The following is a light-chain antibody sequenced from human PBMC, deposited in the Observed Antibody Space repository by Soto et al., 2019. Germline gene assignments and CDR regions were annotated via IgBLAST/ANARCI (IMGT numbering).Light chain of an antibody. Sequence: SYELTQPPSVSVAPGQTARISCGGNNIRRKSVHWYQQKPGRAPVVVVYDDSDRPSGIPERLSGANSGDTATLTIIRVEAGDEADYYCHVWDSSTGHYIFGTGTKVTVL. CDR3: HVWDSSTGHYI. CDR1: NIRRKS. CDR2: DDS. J-gene: IGLJ1*01. V-gene: IGLV3-21*02.